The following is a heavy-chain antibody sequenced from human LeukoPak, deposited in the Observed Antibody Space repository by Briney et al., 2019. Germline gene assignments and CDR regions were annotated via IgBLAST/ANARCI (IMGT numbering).Heavy chain of an antibody. CDR3: ARLRNDFWSGFTCDFGVDG. Sequence: SETLSLLCCVYGGPFSVYYWSWIRQPPGKALEWIGDIYHSESTTHNPSLKRRVTISLDTSMTLFSLTMTSVTAADPAVLYCARLRNDFWSGFTCDFGVDGWGHGATVTVCS. CDR1: GGPFSVYY. CDR2: IYHSEST. D-gene: IGHD3-3*01. V-gene: IGHV4-34*01. J-gene: IGHJ6*02.